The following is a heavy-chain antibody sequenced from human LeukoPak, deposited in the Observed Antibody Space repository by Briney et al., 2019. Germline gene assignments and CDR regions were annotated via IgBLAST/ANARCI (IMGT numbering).Heavy chain of an antibody. D-gene: IGHD6-13*01. Sequence: SETLSLTCTVSGGSISSYYWSWIRQPPGKGLEWIGYIYYSGSTNYNPSLKSRVTISVDTSKNQFSLKLSSVTAADTAVYYCARVIAAAGYYYYYYMGVWGKGTTVTISS. V-gene: IGHV4-59*01. CDR3: ARVIAAAGYYYYYYMGV. CDR1: GGSISSYY. J-gene: IGHJ6*03. CDR2: IYYSGST.